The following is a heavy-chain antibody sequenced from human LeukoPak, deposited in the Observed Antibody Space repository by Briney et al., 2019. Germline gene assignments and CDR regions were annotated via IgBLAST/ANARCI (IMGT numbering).Heavy chain of an antibody. Sequence: AGGSLRLSCAASGFTFSSYGIPWVRQAPGKGLEWVAVIWYDGSNKYYADSVKGRFTISRDNSKNTLYLQMNSLRAEDTAVYYCAKGLLGYCSSTSCYGFYYYYGMDVWGQGTTVTVSS. V-gene: IGHV3-33*06. D-gene: IGHD2-2*01. CDR1: GFTFSSYG. CDR3: AKGLLGYCSSTSCYGFYYYYGMDV. J-gene: IGHJ6*02. CDR2: IWYDGSNK.